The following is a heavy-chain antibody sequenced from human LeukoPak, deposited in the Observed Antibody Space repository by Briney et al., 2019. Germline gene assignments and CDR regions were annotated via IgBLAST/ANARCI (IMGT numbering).Heavy chain of an antibody. J-gene: IGHJ4*02. D-gene: IGHD4-17*01. CDR3: ARAFTFTVTTSSHY. CDR1: GFTFSSYT. Sequence: PGGSLRLSCAASGFTFSSYTMSWVRQAPGKGLEWVSTITTSDGNTYYADSVKGRFTVSRDNSKNTLYLQMNSLRAEDTAVYYCARAFTFTVTTSSHYWGQGTLVTVSS. V-gene: IGHV3-23*01. CDR2: ITTSDGNT.